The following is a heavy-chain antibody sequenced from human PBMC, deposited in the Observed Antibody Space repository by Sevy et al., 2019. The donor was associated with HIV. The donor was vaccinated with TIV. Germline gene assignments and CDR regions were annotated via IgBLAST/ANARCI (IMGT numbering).Heavy chain of an antibody. D-gene: IGHD4-17*01. V-gene: IGHV3-7*01. CDR1: GFTFSNYW. CDR2: IQEDGSDK. CDR3: ATDPFSVTTTNDYMDV. Sequence: GGSLRLSCAASGFTFSNYWMSWVRQAPGKGLEWVANIQEDGSDKYYVDSVKSGFTISRDNAKNSLYLQMNSLRAEDTAVYYCATDPFSVTTTNDYMDVWGKGTTVTVSS. J-gene: IGHJ6*03.